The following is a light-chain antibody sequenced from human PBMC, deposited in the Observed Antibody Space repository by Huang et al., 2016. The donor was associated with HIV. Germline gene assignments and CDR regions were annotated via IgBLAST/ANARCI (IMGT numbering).Light chain of an antibody. CDR2: CAS. CDR3: QQYNTWHT. V-gene: IGKV3-15*01. J-gene: IGKJ2*01. Sequence: EIVMTQSPVTLSVSPGQRATLSCRASQSVGTNLAWYQQKSGQPPRLLIYCASARATGSSARFSGSGFETEFTLTISSLQSEDVAVYYCQQYNTWHTFGQGTKLEIK. CDR1: QSVGTN.